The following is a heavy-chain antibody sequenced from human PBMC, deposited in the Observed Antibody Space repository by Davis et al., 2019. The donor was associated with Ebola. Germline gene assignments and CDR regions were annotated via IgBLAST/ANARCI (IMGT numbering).Heavy chain of an antibody. CDR2: TGASSTS. J-gene: IGHJ4*02. CDR1: EFSITDDF. CDR3: ASGTYRLGDY. V-gene: IGHV3-11*03. D-gene: IGHD3-16*02. Sequence: PGESLKISCTASEFSITDDFMSWIRQSPGKGLEWVTYTGASSTSYANSVKGRFTVSGDRATNSLYLQMDSLRADDTATYFCASGTYRLGDYWGQGALVTVSS.